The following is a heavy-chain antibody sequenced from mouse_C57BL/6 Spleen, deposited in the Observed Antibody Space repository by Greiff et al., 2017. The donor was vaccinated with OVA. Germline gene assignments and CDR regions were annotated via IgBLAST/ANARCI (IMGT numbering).Heavy chain of an antibody. CDR2: IDPETGGT. CDR1: GYTFTDYE. V-gene: IGHV1-15*01. Sequence: QVQLKQSGAELVRPGASVTLSCKASGYTFTDYEMHWVKQTPVHGLEWIGAIDPETGGTAYNQKFKGKAILTADKSSSTAYMELRSLTSEDSAVYYTGTGPFDYWGQGTTLTVSS. CDR3: GTGPFDY. J-gene: IGHJ2*01. D-gene: IGHD4-1*01.